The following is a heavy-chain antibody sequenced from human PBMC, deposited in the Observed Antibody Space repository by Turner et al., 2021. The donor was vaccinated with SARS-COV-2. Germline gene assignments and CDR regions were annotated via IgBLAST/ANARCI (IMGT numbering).Heavy chain of an antibody. CDR3: ARVTIAFGGAPFDY. D-gene: IGHD2-21*01. CDR2: INNSGTS. CDR1: GGSFSGYY. Sequence: QVQLHQWGAGLLKPSETLSLTCAVYGGSFSGYYWSWIRRPPGTGLVWVGEINNSGTSYYNPALKSRVTISLDTTRNQFSLKVSSVAAADAAVYYCARVTIAFGGAPFDYWGQGTLVTVSS. V-gene: IGHV4-34*01. J-gene: IGHJ4*02.